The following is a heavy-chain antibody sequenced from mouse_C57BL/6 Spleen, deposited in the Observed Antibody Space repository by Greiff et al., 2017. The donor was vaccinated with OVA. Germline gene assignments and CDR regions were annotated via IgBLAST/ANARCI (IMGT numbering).Heavy chain of an antibody. J-gene: IGHJ4*01. CDR2: ILTGSGCT. Sequence: QVQLQQSGAELAKPGASVKLSCKATGYTFTGYWLEWVKQRPGHGLEWIGEILTGSGCTNYNEKFKGKATFTADTSSNTAYMQLSSLTTDDSAIYYCARKRGRYAMDYWGQGPSVSFSS. D-gene: IGHD4-1*01. V-gene: IGHV1-9*01. CDR3: ARKRGRYAMDY. CDR1: GYTFTGYW.